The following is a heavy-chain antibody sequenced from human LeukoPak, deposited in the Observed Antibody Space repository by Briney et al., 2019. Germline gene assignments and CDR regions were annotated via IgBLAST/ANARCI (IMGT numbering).Heavy chain of an antibody. D-gene: IGHD3-9*01. Sequence: PSETLSLTCTVSGGSISSSSYYWGWIRQPPGKGLEWIGSIYYSGSTYYNPSLKSRVTISVDTSKNQFSLKLSSVTAADTAVYYCARHASSPRALLRHFDWLSNPTYYYGMDVWGQGTTVTVSS. V-gene: IGHV4-39*01. CDR2: IYYSGST. CDR1: GGSISSSSYY. J-gene: IGHJ6*02. CDR3: ARHASSPRALLRHFDWLSNPTYYYGMDV.